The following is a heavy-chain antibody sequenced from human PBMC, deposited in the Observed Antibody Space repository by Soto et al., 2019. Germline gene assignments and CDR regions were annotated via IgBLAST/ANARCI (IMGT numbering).Heavy chain of an antibody. V-gene: IGHV4-31*03. Sequence: PSETLSLTCTVSGGSISSGGYYWSWIRQHPGKGLEWIGYIYYSGSTYYNPSLKSRVTISVDTSKNQFSLKLSSVTAADTAVYYCARDLLPPAAAGPGNMDVWGKGTPVTVSS. CDR1: GGSISSGGYY. J-gene: IGHJ6*03. CDR3: ARDLLPPAAAGPGNMDV. CDR2: IYYSGST. D-gene: IGHD6-25*01.